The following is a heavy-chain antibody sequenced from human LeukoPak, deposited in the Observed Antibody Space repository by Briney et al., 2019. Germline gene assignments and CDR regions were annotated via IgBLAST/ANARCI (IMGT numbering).Heavy chain of an antibody. CDR1: GGSISSYH. J-gene: IGHJ5*02. CDR3: ARRAYSSGFFWFDP. Sequence: SETLSLTCTVSGGSISSYHWSWIRQPPGKGLELIGDIDYSGSTNYNPSLKSRVIISIDTSKNQFSLKLSSVTAADTAVYLCARRAYSSGFFWFDPWGQGTLVTVSS. V-gene: IGHV4-59*08. D-gene: IGHD6-19*01. CDR2: IDYSGST.